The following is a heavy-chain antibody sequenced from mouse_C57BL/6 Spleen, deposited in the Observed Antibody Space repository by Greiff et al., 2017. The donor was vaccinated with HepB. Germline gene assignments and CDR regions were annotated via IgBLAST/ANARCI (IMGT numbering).Heavy chain of an antibody. Sequence: EVQRVESGGGLVQPGGSLKLSCAASGFTFSDYYMYWVRQTPEKRLEWVAYISNGGGSTYYPDTVKGRFTISRDNAKNTLYLQMSRLKSEDTAMYYCARGGDGYLLYAMDYWGQGTSVTVSS. V-gene: IGHV5-12*01. CDR3: ARGGDGYLLYAMDY. CDR2: ISNGGGST. D-gene: IGHD2-3*01. J-gene: IGHJ4*01. CDR1: GFTFSDYY.